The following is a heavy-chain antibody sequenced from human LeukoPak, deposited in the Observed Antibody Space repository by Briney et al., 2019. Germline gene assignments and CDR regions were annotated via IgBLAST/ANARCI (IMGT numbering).Heavy chain of an antibody. Sequence: SETLSLTCAVYGGSFSGYYWSWIRQPPGKGLEWIGEINHSGSTNYNPSLKSRVTISVDTSKNQFSLKLSSVTAADTAVYYCARGSPRIQLWFFVVNYYFDYWGQGTLVTVSS. CDR1: GGSFSGYY. D-gene: IGHD5-18*01. J-gene: IGHJ4*02. V-gene: IGHV4-34*01. CDR2: INHSGST. CDR3: ARGSPRIQLWFFVVNYYFDY.